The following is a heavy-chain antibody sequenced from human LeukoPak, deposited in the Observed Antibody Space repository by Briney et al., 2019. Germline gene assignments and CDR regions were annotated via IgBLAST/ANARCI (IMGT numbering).Heavy chain of an antibody. CDR3: AREDDRSFGAYDC. CDR2: VSKYTGNA. Sequence: ASVRVSCKASNYTFSDYDVTWVRQAPGQGLEWMEWVSKYTGNADYAPKFQGRVSMTTDTSTRTAYMELRGLRPDDTAVYFCAREDDRSFGAYDCWGQGTLVTVS. J-gene: IGHJ4*02. D-gene: IGHD4-17*01. CDR1: NYTFSDYD. V-gene: IGHV1-18*01.